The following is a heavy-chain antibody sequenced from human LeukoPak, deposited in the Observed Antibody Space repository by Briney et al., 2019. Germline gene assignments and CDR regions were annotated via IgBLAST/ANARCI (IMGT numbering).Heavy chain of an antibody. CDR3: AREDCSGGSCYSLSLTPVFHVFDI. J-gene: IGHJ3*02. D-gene: IGHD2-15*01. V-gene: IGHV1-18*01. Sequence: GASVKVSCKASGYAFTSYGISWVRQAPGQGLEWMGWISAYNGNTNYAPKLQGRVTMTTDTSTSTAYMELRNLRSDDTAVYYCAREDCSGGSCYSLSLTPVFHVFDIWGQGTMVTVSS. CDR2: ISAYNGNT. CDR1: GYAFTSYG.